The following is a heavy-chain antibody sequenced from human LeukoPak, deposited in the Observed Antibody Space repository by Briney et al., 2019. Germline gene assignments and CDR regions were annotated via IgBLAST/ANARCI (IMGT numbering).Heavy chain of an antibody. CDR1: GGTFSCYA. D-gene: IGHD6-6*01. CDR2: IIPIFGTA. Sequence: GASVKVSCKASGGTFSCYAISWVRQAPGQGLEWMGGIIPIFGTANYAQKFQGRVTITTDESTSTAYMELSSLRSGDTAVYYCARDGYSSSSFVGWFDPWGQGTLVTVSS. CDR3: ARDGYSSSSFVGWFDP. J-gene: IGHJ5*02. V-gene: IGHV1-69*05.